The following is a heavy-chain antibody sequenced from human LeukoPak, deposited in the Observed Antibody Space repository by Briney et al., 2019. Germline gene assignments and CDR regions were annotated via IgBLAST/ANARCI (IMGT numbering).Heavy chain of an antibody. CDR3: ARVAANYYDSSGYYYDY. Sequence: SETLSLTCTVSGGSISSYYWSWIRQPPGKGLEWIGYFYYSGSTNYNPSLKSRVTISVDTSKNQFSLKLSSVTAADTAVYYCARVAANYYDSSGYYYDYWGQGTLVTVSS. V-gene: IGHV4-59*01. D-gene: IGHD3-22*01. CDR2: FYYSGST. J-gene: IGHJ4*02. CDR1: GGSISSYY.